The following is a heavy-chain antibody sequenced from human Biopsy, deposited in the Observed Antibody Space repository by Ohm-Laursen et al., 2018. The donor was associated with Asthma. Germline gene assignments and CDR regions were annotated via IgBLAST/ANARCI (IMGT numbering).Heavy chain of an antibody. CDR1: GFTFSDYD. CDR2: ISYDGTNK. Sequence: SLRLSCTAFGFTFSDYDMHWVRQAPGKGLEWVAVISYDGTNKDYADSVKGRFTFSRDNSQNTLSLEMNSLRVEDTAVYYCARDLRSDNWNPWGMDVWGLGTTVTVAS. D-gene: IGHD1-20*01. J-gene: IGHJ6*02. V-gene: IGHV3-30-3*01. CDR3: ARDLRSDNWNPWGMDV.